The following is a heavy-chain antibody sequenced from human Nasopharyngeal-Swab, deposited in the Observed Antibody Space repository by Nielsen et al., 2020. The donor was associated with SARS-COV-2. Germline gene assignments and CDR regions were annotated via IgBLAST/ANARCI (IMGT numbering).Heavy chain of an antibody. CDR2: INPSGGST. J-gene: IGHJ6*02. V-gene: IGHV1-46*01. CDR1: GYPFTSYY. D-gene: IGHD6-13*01. Sequence: ASVKVSFKASGYPFTSYYMQWVRQATGQGLEWMGIINPSGGSTSYAQKFQGRVTMTRDTSTSTVYMELSSLRSEDTAVYYCARLLAAAGLYYYYGMDVWGQGTTVTVSS. CDR3: ARLLAAAGLYYYYGMDV.